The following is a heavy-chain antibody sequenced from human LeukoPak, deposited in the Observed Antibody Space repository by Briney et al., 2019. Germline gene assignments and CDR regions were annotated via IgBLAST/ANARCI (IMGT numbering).Heavy chain of an antibody. CDR1: GFTLSSYA. CDR3: AKDSSSWYYYGMDV. J-gene: IGHJ6*02. V-gene: IGHV3-23*01. D-gene: IGHD6-13*01. Sequence: GGSLRLSCAASGFTLSSYAMSWVRQAPGKGLEWVSAISGSGGSTYYADSVKGRFTISRDNSKNPLYLQMNSLRAEDTAVYYCAKDSSSWYYYGMDVWGQGTTVTVSS. CDR2: ISGSGGST.